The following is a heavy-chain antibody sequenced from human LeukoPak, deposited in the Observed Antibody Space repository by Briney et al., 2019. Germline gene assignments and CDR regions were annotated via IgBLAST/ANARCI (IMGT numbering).Heavy chain of an antibody. CDR1: GYTFTSYY. V-gene: IGHV1-46*01. CDR2: INPSGGST. CDR3: ARAPRSEARIDY. Sequence: ASVKVSCKASGYTFTSYYMHWVRQAPGQGLEWMGIINPSGGSTSYAQKFQGRVTMTRDMSTSTVYMELSSLRSEDTAVYYCARAPRSEARIDYWGQGTLVTVSS. J-gene: IGHJ4*02.